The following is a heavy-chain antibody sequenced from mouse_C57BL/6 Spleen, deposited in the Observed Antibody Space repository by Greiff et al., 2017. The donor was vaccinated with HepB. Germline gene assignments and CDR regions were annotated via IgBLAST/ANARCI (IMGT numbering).Heavy chain of an antibody. J-gene: IGHJ2*01. D-gene: IGHD2-4*01. Sequence: QVQLQQPGAELVRPGSSVKLSCKASGYTFTSYWMHWVKQRPIQGLEWIGNIDPSDSETHYNQKFKDKATLTVDKSSSTAYMQLSSLTSEDSAVYYCARLGDYDYDGYWGQGTTLTVSS. CDR3: ARLGDYDYDGY. CDR2: IDPSDSET. V-gene: IGHV1-52*01. CDR1: GYTFTSYW.